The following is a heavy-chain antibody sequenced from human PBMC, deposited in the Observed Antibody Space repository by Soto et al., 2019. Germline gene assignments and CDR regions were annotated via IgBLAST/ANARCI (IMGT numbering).Heavy chain of an antibody. Sequence: SETLSLTCTVSGGSISSYYWSWIRQPPGKGLEWIGYIYYSGSTNYNPSLKSRVTISVDTSKNQFSLKLSSVTAADTAVYYCARDPPTIVGATAGAFDIWGQGTMVTVSS. CDR2: IYYSGST. D-gene: IGHD1-26*01. V-gene: IGHV4-59*01. CDR1: GGSISSYY. J-gene: IGHJ3*02. CDR3: ARDPPTIVGATAGAFDI.